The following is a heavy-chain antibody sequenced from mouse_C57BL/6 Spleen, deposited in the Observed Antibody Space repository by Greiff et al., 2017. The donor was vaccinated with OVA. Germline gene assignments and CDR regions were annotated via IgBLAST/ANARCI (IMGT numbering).Heavy chain of an antibody. V-gene: IGHV5-17*01. CDR2: ISSGSSTI. D-gene: IGHD3-2*02. Sequence: EVKLVESGGGLVKPGGSLKLSCAASGFTFSDYGMHWVRQAPEKGLAWVAYISSGSSTIYYADTVKGRFTISRDNAKNTLFLQMTSLRSEDTAMYYCARRSSGYGYYAMDYWGQGTSVTVSS. J-gene: IGHJ4*01. CDR1: GFTFSDYG. CDR3: ARRSSGYGYYAMDY.